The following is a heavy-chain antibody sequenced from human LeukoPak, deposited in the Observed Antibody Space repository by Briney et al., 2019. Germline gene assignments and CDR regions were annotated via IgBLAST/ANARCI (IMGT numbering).Heavy chain of an antibody. CDR3: ARRLGYSYGYFDY. D-gene: IGHD5-18*01. J-gene: IGHJ4*02. CDR2: IYTSGST. CDR1: GGSISSGSYY. V-gene: IGHV4-61*02. Sequence: PSQTLSLTCTVSGGSISSGSYYWSWIRQPAGKGLEWIGRIYTSGSTNYNPSLKSRVTISVDTSKNQFSLKLSSVTAADTAVYYCARRLGYSYGYFDYWGQGTLVTVSS.